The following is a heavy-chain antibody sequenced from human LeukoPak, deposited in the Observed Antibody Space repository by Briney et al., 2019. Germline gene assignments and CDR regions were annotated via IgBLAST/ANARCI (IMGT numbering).Heavy chain of an antibody. CDR2: IHTSGGA. Sequence: SETLSLTCTVSSGSISSYYWNWIRQPAGKGLEWIGRIHTSGGANYNPSLKSRVTMSVDTSKNEFSLQLSSVTAADTAVYYCATSVRGENDYCGQGTLVTVSS. D-gene: IGHD3-10*01. V-gene: IGHV4-4*07. CDR1: SGSISSYY. J-gene: IGHJ4*02. CDR3: ATSVRGENDY.